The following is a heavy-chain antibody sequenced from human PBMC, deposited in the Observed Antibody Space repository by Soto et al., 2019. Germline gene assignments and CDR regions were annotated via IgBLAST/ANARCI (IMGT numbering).Heavy chain of an antibody. D-gene: IGHD6-19*01. CDR3: ARAWQKAVAGTGY. J-gene: IGHJ4*02. CDR2: INPSYGNT. V-gene: IGHV1-3*01. CDR1: GYTFTSYA. Sequence: ASVKVSCKASGYTFTSYAIHWVRQAPGQRLEWMGWINPSYGNTDYSQKFQGRVTITRNTSVSTAYMELSSLRSEDTAVYYCARAWQKAVAGTGYWGQGTLVTVSS.